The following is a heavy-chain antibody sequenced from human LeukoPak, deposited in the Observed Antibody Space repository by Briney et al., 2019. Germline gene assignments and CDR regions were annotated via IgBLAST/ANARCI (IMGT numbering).Heavy chain of an antibody. V-gene: IGHV4-39*01. J-gene: IGHJ5*02. Sequence: PSETLSLTCTGSGGSISSSSYYWGWIRQPPGKGLEWIGSIYHSGSTYYNPSLKSRVTISVDTSKNQFSLKLSSVTAADTAVYYCARQMDYDFWSGPRISMGWFDPWGQGTLVTVSS. D-gene: IGHD3-3*01. CDR1: GGSISSSSYY. CDR2: IYHSGST. CDR3: ARQMDYDFWSGPRISMGWFDP.